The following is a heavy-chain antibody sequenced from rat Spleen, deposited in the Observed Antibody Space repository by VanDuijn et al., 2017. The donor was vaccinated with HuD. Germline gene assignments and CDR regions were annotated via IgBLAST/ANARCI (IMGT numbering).Heavy chain of an antibody. CDR1: GFTFNDYY. D-gene: IGHD1-2*01. J-gene: IGHJ3*01. CDR2: ISYDGSST. Sequence: EVQLVESDGGLVQPGRSLKLSCAASGFTFNDYYMAWVRQAPTKGLEWVATISYDGSSTYYRDSVKGRFTISRDNAKSTLYLQMDSLRSEDTATYYCARHFSPADYYSSYPVLYWGQGTLVTVSS. V-gene: IGHV5-29*01. CDR3: ARHFSPADYYSSYPVLY.